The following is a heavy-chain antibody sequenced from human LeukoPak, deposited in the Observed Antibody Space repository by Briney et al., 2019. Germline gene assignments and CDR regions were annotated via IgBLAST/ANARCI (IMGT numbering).Heavy chain of an antibody. CDR2: VSYDGSNK. V-gene: IGHV3-30*03. Sequence: PGGSLRLSCAASGFTFSSYGMHWVRQAPGKGLEWVAVVSYDGSNKYYADSVKGRFTISRDNSKNTLYLQMNSLRAEDTAVYYCARDVLAAGATGTFDIWGQGTMVTVSS. CDR1: GFTFSSYG. D-gene: IGHD1-14*01. CDR3: ARDVLAAGATGTFDI. J-gene: IGHJ3*02.